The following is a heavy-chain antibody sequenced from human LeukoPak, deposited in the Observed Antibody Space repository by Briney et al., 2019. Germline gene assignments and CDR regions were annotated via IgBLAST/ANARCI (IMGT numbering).Heavy chain of an antibody. CDR2: ISSNGGST. CDR1: GFTFSSYA. J-gene: IGHJ3*02. V-gene: IGHV3-64*01. CDR3: ARDETADAFDI. D-gene: IGHD1-14*01. Sequence: PGGSLRLSCAASGFTFSSYAMHWVRQAPGKGLEYVSAISSNGGSTYYANSVKGRFTISRDNSKNTLYLQMGSLRAEDMAVYYCARDETADAFDIWGQGTMVTVSS.